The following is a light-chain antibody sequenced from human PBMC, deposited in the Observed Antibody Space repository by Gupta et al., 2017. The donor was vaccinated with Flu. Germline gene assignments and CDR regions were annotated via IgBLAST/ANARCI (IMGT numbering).Light chain of an antibody. Sequence: GERATLSCRAGQSVGTFLAWYQQKPGQAPRLLIYDASNRATGIPPRFSGSGSGTDFTLTISSLEPEDFVIYYCQQRSNWPPTFGLGTKVEIK. V-gene: IGKV3-11*01. J-gene: IGKJ1*01. CDR2: DAS. CDR1: QSVGTF. CDR3: QQRSNWPPT.